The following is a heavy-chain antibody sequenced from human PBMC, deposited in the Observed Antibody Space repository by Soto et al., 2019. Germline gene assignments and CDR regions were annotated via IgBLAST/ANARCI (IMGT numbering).Heavy chain of an antibody. CDR1: GFTFSSYA. CDR2: ISGSGGTT. D-gene: IGHD3-10*01. V-gene: IGHV3-23*01. CDR3: AKTANGWFRAFDI. J-gene: IGHJ3*02. Sequence: EVQLLESGGGLVQPGGSRRLSCAASGFTFSSYAMRWVRQAPGKGLEWVSAISGSGGTTYYADSVKGQFTFSRDNSKHTLYLQMNSLRAEDTAVYYCAKTANGWFRAFDIWGQGTMVTVSS.